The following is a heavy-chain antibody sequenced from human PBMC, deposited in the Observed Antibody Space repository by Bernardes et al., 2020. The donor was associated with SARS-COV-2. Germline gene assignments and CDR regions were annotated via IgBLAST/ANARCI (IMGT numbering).Heavy chain of an antibody. D-gene: IGHD2-2*01. CDR3: AKAGAAMRGYSYYLDV. CDR1: GITSFSSFA. V-gene: IGHV3-23*01. J-gene: IGHJ6*03. Sequence: GGSLRLSCAASGITSFSSFAMSWVRQAPGKGLEWVAAITDSGGTTYHADSVKGRFTVSRDNSENTLYLQMDSLRAEDTAVYYCAKAGAAMRGYSYYLDVWGKGTTVTVSS. CDR2: ITDSGGTT.